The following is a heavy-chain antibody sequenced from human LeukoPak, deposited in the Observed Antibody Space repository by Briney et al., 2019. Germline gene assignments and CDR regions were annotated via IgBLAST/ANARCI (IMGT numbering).Heavy chain of an antibody. D-gene: IGHD5-12*01. CDR2: IKQDGSEK. V-gene: IGHV3-7*01. CDR1: GFTFSSYW. J-gene: IGHJ4*02. CDR3: ARDWNGYDYVGDDY. Sequence: GGSLRLSCEVSGFTFSSYWMSWVRQAPGKGLEWVANIKQDGSEKYYVDSVKGRFTISRDNAKNSLYLQMNSLRVEDTAVYYCARDWNGYDYVGDDYWGQGTLVTVSS.